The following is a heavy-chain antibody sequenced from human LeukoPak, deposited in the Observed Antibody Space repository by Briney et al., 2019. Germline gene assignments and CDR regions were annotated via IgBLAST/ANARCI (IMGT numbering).Heavy chain of an antibody. CDR2: IIPIFGTA. J-gene: IGHJ4*02. CDR3: AAMYCSSTSCYANYFDY. D-gene: IGHD2-2*01. CDR1: GGTFSSYA. Sequence: SVKVSCKASGGTFSSYAISWVRQAPGQGLEWMGGIIPIFGTANYAQKFQGRVTITADKSRSTAYMELSSLRSEDTAVYYCAAMYCSSTSCYANYFDYWGQGTLVTVSS. V-gene: IGHV1-69*06.